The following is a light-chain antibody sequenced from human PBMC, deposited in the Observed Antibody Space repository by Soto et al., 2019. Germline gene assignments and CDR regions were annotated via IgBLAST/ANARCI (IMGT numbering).Light chain of an antibody. Sequence: SVLTQAASVSGSPGQSIAIGCRGISIDVGCYNYVPWYQQHPGKAPQLIIYEVTNRPSGVSNRFSGSKSGNTASLTISGLQAEDEADYYCSSYTSSSTRVFGTGTKVTGL. V-gene: IGLV2-14*01. CDR1: SIDVGCYNY. J-gene: IGLJ1*01. CDR2: EVT. CDR3: SSYTSSSTRV.